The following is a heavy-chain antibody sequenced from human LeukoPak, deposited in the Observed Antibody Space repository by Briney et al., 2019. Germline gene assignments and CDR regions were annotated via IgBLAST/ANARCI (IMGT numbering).Heavy chain of an antibody. Sequence: ASVKVSCKASGFTITDYYMHWVRQAPGQGLEWMGWINPNSGGTNYAQKFQGRVTMTRDTSISTAYMELSRLRSDDTAVYYCARVKDRISMVRGVLSPQNYYYYYMDVWGKGTTVTVSS. D-gene: IGHD3-10*01. CDR1: GFTITDYY. CDR3: ARVKDRISMVRGVLSPQNYYYYYMDV. V-gene: IGHV1-2*02. J-gene: IGHJ6*03. CDR2: INPNSGGT.